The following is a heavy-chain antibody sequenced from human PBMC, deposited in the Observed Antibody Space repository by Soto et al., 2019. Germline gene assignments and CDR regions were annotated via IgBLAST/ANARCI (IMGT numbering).Heavy chain of an antibody. V-gene: IGHV4-59*01. D-gene: IGHD5-18*01. CDR3: ATLDTPFAFDV. CDR2: MYYSGNT. J-gene: IGHJ3*01. CDR1: SGSISSYY. Sequence: PSETLSLTCSVSSGSISSYYWSWLRQPPGKGLEWIAYMYYSGNTNYNPSLKSRVTMAVDTSKRQFSLKLRSVTAADTAVYYCATLDTPFAFDVWGQGAMVTVS.